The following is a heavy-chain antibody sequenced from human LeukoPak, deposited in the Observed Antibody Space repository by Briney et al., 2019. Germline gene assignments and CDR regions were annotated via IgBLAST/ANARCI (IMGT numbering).Heavy chain of an antibody. D-gene: IGHD4-17*01. Sequence: SETLSLTCTVSGGSINNYYWSWIRQPPGKGLEWIGSIYYSGSTYYNPSLKSRVTISVDTSKNQFSLKLSSVTAADTAVYYCARRYGDLYFDYWGQGTLVTVSS. J-gene: IGHJ4*02. CDR2: IYYSGST. V-gene: IGHV4-59*05. CDR1: GGSINNYY. CDR3: ARRYGDLYFDY.